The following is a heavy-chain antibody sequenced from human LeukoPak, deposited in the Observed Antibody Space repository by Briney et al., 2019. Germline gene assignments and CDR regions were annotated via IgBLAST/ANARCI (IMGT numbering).Heavy chain of an antibody. D-gene: IGHD2-2*02. CDR1: GFTFSNSA. V-gene: IGHV3-23*01. CDR2: LSGSGITT. J-gene: IGHJ5*02. CDR3: ARKSYTAPFDP. Sequence: QPGGSLRLSCAASGFTFSNSAMSWVRQAPGKGLEWVSTLSGSGITTYYADSVKGRFTISRDNAKNTLYLQMNSLRAEDTAVYYCARKSYTAPFDPWGQGTLVTVSS.